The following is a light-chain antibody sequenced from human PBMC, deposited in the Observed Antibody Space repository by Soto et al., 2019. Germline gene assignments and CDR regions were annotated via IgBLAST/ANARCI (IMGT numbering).Light chain of an antibody. CDR2: WAS. Sequence: DILRTQSPASLAVSLGERATINCKSSQSVLYSSNNKNYLAWYQQKPGQPPKLLIYWASTRESGVPDRFSGSGSGTDFTLTISSLQAEDVAVYYCQQYYSTRTFGQGTKVDI. V-gene: IGKV4-1*01. J-gene: IGKJ1*01. CDR3: QQYYSTRT. CDR1: QSVLYSSNNKNY.